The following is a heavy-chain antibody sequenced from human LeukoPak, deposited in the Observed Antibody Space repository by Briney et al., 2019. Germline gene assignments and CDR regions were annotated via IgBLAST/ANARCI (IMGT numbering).Heavy chain of an antibody. Sequence: GGSLRLSCAASGFSFSTYYVNWVRQAPGKGLEWVSCISSSSTYIYYADSVRGRFVISRDNAKNPLYLQMNSLRAEDTAVYYCARENHGSFDYWGQGSLVTVSS. D-gene: IGHD1-14*01. CDR2: ISSSSTYI. CDR1: GFSFSTYY. CDR3: ARENHGSFDY. V-gene: IGHV3-21*01. J-gene: IGHJ4*02.